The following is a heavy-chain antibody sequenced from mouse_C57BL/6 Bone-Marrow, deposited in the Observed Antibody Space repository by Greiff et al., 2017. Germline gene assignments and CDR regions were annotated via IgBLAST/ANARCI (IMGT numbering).Heavy chain of an antibody. Sequence: EVKLMESGGGLVQPGGSLSLSCAASGFTFTDYYMSWVRQPPGKALEWLGFIRNKANGYTTEYSASVQGRFTISRDNSQSILYLQMNALRAEDSATDCGARYATGGAWFAYWGQGTLVTVSA. D-gene: IGHD1-1*01. CDR3: ARYATGGAWFAY. J-gene: IGHJ3*01. V-gene: IGHV7-3*01. CDR1: GFTFTDYY. CDR2: IRNKANGYTT.